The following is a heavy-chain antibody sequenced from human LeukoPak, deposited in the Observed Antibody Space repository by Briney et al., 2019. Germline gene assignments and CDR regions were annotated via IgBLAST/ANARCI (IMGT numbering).Heavy chain of an antibody. CDR3: ARLRVTTGFDY. D-gene: IGHD2-21*02. V-gene: IGHV4-39*01. CDR1: AGSITRSSYY. J-gene: IGHJ4*02. CDR2: IYYSGIT. Sequence: SETLSLTCTVSAGSITRSSYYWGWIRQTPGEGLDWIGSIYYSGITYYNPSLQGRVTMSVDMSKNQFSLKLNSVTVADTAVYYCARLRVTTGFDYWDQGIPVTVSS.